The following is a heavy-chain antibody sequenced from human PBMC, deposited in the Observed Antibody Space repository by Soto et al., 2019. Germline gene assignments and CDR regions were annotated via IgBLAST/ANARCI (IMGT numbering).Heavy chain of an antibody. J-gene: IGHJ3*02. CDR3: ARESTMNDAFDI. CDR2: IYHSGST. D-gene: IGHD3-22*01. V-gene: IGHV4-30-2*01. CDR1: GGSISSGGYS. Sequence: QLQLQESGSGLVKPSQTLSLTCAVSGGSISSGGYSWSWIRQPPGKGLAWIGYIYHSGSTYYNPSLKSRGTISVDRSKNQFSLKLSSVTAADTAVYYCARESTMNDAFDIWGQVTMVTVSS.